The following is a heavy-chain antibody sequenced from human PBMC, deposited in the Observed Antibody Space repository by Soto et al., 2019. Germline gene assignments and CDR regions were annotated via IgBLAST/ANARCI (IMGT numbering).Heavy chain of an antibody. CDR1: SGSISSSNW. J-gene: IGHJ3*02. CDR3: ARGGETDDYGDYGAFDI. Sequence: SETLSLTCAVSSGSISSSNWWSWVRQPPGKGLEWIGEIYHSGSTNYNPSLKSRVTISVDKSKNQFSLKLSSVTAADTAVYYCARGGETDDYGDYGAFDIWGQGTMVTVSS. D-gene: IGHD4-17*01. CDR2: IYHSGST. V-gene: IGHV4-4*02.